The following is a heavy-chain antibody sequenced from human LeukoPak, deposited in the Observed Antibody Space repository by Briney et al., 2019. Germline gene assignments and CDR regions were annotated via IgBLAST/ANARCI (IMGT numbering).Heavy chain of an antibody. Sequence: SVKVSCKASGGTFSSYAISWVRQAPGQGLEWMGGIIPIFGTANYAQKFRGRVTITADESTSTAYMELSSLRSEDTAVYYCAREKSYYDSSGYCDYWGQGTLVTVSS. D-gene: IGHD3-22*01. CDR2: IIPIFGTA. CDR3: AREKSYYDSSGYCDY. V-gene: IGHV1-69*13. J-gene: IGHJ4*02. CDR1: GGTFSSYA.